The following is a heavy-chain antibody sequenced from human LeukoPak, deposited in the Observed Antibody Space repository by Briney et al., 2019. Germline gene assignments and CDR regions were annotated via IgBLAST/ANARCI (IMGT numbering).Heavy chain of an antibody. CDR3: ARAPSSTSYYYYMDV. CDR2: INHSGST. J-gene: IGHJ6*03. Sequence: SETLSLTCAVYGGSFSGYYWSWIRQPPGKGLEWIGEINHSGSTNYNPSLKSRVTISVDTSKNQFSLKLSSVTAADTAVYYCARAPSSTSYYYYMDVWGKGTTVTISS. CDR1: GGSFSGYY. V-gene: IGHV4-34*01. D-gene: IGHD2-2*01.